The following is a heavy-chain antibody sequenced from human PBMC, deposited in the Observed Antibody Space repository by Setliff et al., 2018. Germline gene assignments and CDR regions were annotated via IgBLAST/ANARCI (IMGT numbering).Heavy chain of an antibody. J-gene: IGHJ4*02. V-gene: IGHV5-51*01. Sequence: GESLKISCQTSGYSFISYWIGWVRQMPGKGLEWIGIIDPGDSETRYSPSFQGQISISVDKSINTAYLHWSSLKASDTAMYCCARRDNYYDSTGYSYYFDDWGQGTLVTAPQ. CDR2: IDPGDSET. D-gene: IGHD3-22*01. CDR3: ARRDNYYDSTGYSYYFDD. CDR1: GYSFISYW.